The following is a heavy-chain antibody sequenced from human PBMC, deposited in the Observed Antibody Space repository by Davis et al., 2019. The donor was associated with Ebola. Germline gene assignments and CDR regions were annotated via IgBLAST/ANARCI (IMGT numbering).Heavy chain of an antibody. V-gene: IGHV4-59*01. D-gene: IGHD3-9*01. CDR1: GGSISDSY. Sequence: PSETLSLTCSVSGGSISDSYWSWVRQPPGKRLEWIAFVHYSGSTNLNSSLKSRVTISLDTSRNQFSLKLTSVTAADTAVYYCARGRTGYYNVMFDSWGRGTLVTVSS. J-gene: IGHJ4*02. CDR3: ARGRTGYYNVMFDS. CDR2: VHYSGST.